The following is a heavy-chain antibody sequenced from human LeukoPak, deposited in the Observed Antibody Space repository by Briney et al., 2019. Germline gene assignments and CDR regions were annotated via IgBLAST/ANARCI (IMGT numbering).Heavy chain of an antibody. J-gene: IGHJ6*03. Sequence: SETLSLTCTVSGGSISSGSYYWSWIRQPAGKGLEWIGRIYTSGSTNYNPSLKSRVTTSVDTSKNQFSLKLSSVTAADTAVYYCARALAARPFYYYYYMDVWGKGTTVTVSS. CDR1: GGSISSGSYY. CDR3: ARALAARPFYYYYYMDV. CDR2: IYTSGST. V-gene: IGHV4-61*02. D-gene: IGHD6-6*01.